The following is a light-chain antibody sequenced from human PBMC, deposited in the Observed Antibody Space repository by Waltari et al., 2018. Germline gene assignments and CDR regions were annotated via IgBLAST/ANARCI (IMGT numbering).Light chain of an antibody. CDR3: QQSGTSPRT. CDR1: QSFSSSF. V-gene: IGKV3-20*01. J-gene: IGKJ1*01. CDR2: AAS. Sequence: IVLTQSPGTLSLSPGERATLSCRASQSFSSSFLAWYQQKPGQAPRLLIYAASNRATGVPDRFSGSGSGTDFTLTISRLESEDVAVYYCQQSGTSPRTFGPGNKVEIK.